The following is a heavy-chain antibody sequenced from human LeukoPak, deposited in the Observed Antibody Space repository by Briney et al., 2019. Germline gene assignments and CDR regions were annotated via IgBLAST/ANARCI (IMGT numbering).Heavy chain of an antibody. CDR1: GDSMRDYS. Sequence: SETLSLTCTVSGDSMRDYSWSWIRRAPGKGLEWIGSISYGGSTNYNPPLKSRVAISVDTSQNRFSLNVMSLTAEDTAVYYCARDWGIGTTKYNAFDMWGQGTMVTVSS. V-gene: IGHV4-59*01. D-gene: IGHD3-16*01. CDR2: ISYGGST. CDR3: ARDWGIGTTKYNAFDM. J-gene: IGHJ3*02.